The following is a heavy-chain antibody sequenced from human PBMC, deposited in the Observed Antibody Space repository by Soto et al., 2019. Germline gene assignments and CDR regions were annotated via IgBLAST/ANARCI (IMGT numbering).Heavy chain of an antibody. D-gene: IGHD6-19*01. J-gene: IGHJ5*02. Sequence: QVQLVESGGGVVQPGRSLRLSCAASGFTFSSYAMHWVRQAPGKGLEWVAVISYDGSNKYYADSVKGRFTISRDNSKNTLYLQMNSLRAEDTAVYYCASGTGGYSSGGGSWGQGTLVTVSS. CDR3: ASGTGGYSSGGGS. CDR2: ISYDGSNK. V-gene: IGHV3-30-3*01. CDR1: GFTFSSYA.